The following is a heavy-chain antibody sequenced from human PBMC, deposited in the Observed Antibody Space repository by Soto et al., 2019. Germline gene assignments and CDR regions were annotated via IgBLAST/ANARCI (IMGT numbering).Heavy chain of an antibody. V-gene: IGHV1-3*01. J-gene: IGHJ4*02. D-gene: IGHD3-10*01. CDR3: ARDLSFTMVRGVSYYFDY. CDR1: GYTFTSYA. Sequence: GASVKVSCKASGYTFTSYAMHWVRQAPGQRLEWMGWINAGNGNTKYSQKFQGRVTITRDTSASTAYMELSSPRSEDTAVYYCARDLSFTMVRGVSYYFDYWGQGTLVTVSS. CDR2: INAGNGNT.